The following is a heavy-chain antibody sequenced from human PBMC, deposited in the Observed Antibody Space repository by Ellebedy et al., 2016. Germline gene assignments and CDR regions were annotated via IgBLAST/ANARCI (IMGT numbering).Heavy chain of an antibody. CDR1: GGSVSSDY. CDR3: AREERYSVLGY. Sequence: SETLSLTCNVSGGSVSSDYWNWIRRPPGKGLEWIGYVFHTGTTNYNPSLKSRVTMSVDTSKSQFSLRLTSVTAADTAVYYCAREERYSVLGYWGQGTLVTVSS. J-gene: IGHJ4*02. CDR2: VFHTGTT. D-gene: IGHD5/OR15-5a*01. V-gene: IGHV4-59*02.